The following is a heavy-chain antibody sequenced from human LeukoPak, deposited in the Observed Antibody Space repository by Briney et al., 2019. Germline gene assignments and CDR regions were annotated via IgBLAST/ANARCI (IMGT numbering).Heavy chain of an antibody. Sequence: PGGSLRLSCAVSGIIFSSYSMNWVRQAPGKGLEWVSYISSSGSTIYYADSVKGRFTISRDNSNSTLYLQMNSLRAEVTAVYYCAKGRLNWNQYYFDYWGQGTLVTVSS. CDR1: GIIFSSYS. V-gene: IGHV3-48*01. D-gene: IGHD1-1*01. J-gene: IGHJ4*02. CDR2: ISSSGSTI. CDR3: AKGRLNWNQYYFDY.